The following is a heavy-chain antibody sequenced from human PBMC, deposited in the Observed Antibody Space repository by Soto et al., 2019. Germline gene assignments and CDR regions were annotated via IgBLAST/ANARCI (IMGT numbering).Heavy chain of an antibody. CDR1: GGTFSSYT. V-gene: IGHV1-18*01. Sequence: GASVKVSCKASGGTFSSYTISWVRQAPGQGLEWMGWISAYNGNTNYAQKLQGRVTTTTEYAASVKGRITISRDDSNNSLYLQIHSLKTEDTAVYYCARVRLGAPTRYFDYWGQGTLVTVS. CDR3: IHSLKTEDTAVYYCARVRLGAPTRYFDY. J-gene: IGHJ4*02. D-gene: IGHD3-22*01. CDR2: ISAYNGNT.